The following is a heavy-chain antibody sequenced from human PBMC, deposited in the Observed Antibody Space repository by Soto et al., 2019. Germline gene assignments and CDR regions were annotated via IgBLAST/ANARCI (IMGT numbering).Heavy chain of an antibody. J-gene: IGHJ4*02. CDR3: ARGRYYGSGGYYVF. CDR2: INPGGST. CDR1: GASFSAYS. V-gene: IGHV4-34*01. Sequence: QVQLQQWGAGLLKPSETLSLSCTFYGASFSAYSWGWIRQPPGKGLEWIGEINPGGSTDYIPSLKSRATILVDTSKKQFSLKLNSVTAADTAVYYCARGRYYGSGGYYVFWGQGTLVTVSS. D-gene: IGHD3-10*01.